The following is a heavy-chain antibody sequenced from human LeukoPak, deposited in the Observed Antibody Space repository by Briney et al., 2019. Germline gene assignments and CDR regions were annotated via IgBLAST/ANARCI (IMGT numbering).Heavy chain of an antibody. CDR3: AKDDGGSYYIYYYYMDV. CDR2: ISRSGGDT. J-gene: IGHJ6*03. D-gene: IGHD1-26*01. CDR1: RFTFSSFG. V-gene: IGHV3-23*01. Sequence: GGSLRLSCAAYRFTFSSFGMSWDRQTPGKGLEWVSAISRSGGDTYYAESVKGRFTIARDNSKNTLYLKMNSLRAEDTAVYYCAKDDGGSYYIYYYYMDVGGKGTTVTISS.